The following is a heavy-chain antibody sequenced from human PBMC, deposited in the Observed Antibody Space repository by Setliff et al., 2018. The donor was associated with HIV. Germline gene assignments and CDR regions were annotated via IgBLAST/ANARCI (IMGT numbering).Heavy chain of an antibody. V-gene: IGHV3-23*01. CDR2: ISGSDDNT. CDR1: GFTFSNYA. Sequence: PGGSLRLSCAASGFTFSNYAMSWVRQAPGKGLEWVSTISGSDDNTYYIESVKGRFTISRDNSKKMLYLQMNSLRAEDTAVYYCARGATYYNFWSGSYDAFDVWGPGTMVTVSS. CDR3: ARGATYYNFWSGSYDAFDV. J-gene: IGHJ3*01. D-gene: IGHD3-3*01.